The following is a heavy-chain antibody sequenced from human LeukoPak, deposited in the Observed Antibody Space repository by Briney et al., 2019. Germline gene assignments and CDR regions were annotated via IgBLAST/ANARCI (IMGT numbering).Heavy chain of an antibody. CDR2: INPSGGST. V-gene: IGHV1-46*01. CDR3: ARGGVAVVTPASTFDY. Sequence: ASVKVSCKASGYTSTSYYMHWVRQAPGQGLEWMGIINPSGGSTSYAQKFQGRVTMTRDTSTSTVYMELSSLRSEDTAVYYCARGGVAVVTPASTFDYWGQGTLVTVSS. D-gene: IGHD4-23*01. CDR1: GYTSTSYY. J-gene: IGHJ4*02.